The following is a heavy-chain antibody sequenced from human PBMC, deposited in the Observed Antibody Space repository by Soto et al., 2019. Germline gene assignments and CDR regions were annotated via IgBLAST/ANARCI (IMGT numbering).Heavy chain of an antibody. V-gene: IGHV1-18*01. CDR3: ARESPPADY. J-gene: IGHJ4*02. CDR1: GYIFTTYG. Sequence: QVHLVQSGAEVKKPGASVKVSCKGSGYIFTTYGITWVRQAPGQGLEWMGWISAHNGNTNYAQKLQGRVTVTRDTSTSTAYMELRNLRSDDTAVYYCARESPPADYWGQGTLVTVSS. CDR2: ISAHNGNT.